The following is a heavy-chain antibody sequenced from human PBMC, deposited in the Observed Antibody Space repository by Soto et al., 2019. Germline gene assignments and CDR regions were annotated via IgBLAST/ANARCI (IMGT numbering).Heavy chain of an antibody. J-gene: IGHJ3*02. CDR2: IKSKTDGGTT. CDR1: GFTFRNAW. Sequence: GGSLRLSCAASGFTFRNAWMSWVRQAPGKGLEWVGRIKSKTDGGTTDYAAPVKGRFTISRDDSKNTLYLQMNSLKTEDTAVYYCTTQYSSGWYVAFDIWGQGTMVTVSS. D-gene: IGHD6-19*01. CDR3: TTQYSSGWYVAFDI. V-gene: IGHV3-15*01.